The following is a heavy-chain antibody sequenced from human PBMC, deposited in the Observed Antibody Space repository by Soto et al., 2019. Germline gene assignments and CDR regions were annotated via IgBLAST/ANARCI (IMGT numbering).Heavy chain of an antibody. V-gene: IGHV3-33*01. CDR2: IWYDGSKK. J-gene: IGHJ4*02. Sequence: QVHLVQSGGDVVQPGRSLRLSCAASGFTFSTYGFHWLRQAPGKGLEWVGVIWYDGSKKYYVDSVRGRFTISRDNSKDTLYLQMDSLRVEDTAVYYCARDPSTNWDPTFDYWGQGTLVTVSS. CDR1: GFTFSTYG. CDR3: ARDPSTNWDPTFDY. D-gene: IGHD1-1*01.